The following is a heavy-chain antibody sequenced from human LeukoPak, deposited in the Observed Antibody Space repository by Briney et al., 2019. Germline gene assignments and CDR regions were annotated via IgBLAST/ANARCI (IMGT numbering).Heavy chain of an antibody. Sequence: SETLSLTCTVSGGSISSSSYYWGWIRQPPGKGLEWIGSIYYSGSTYYNPSLKSRVTISVDTSKNQFSLKLSSVTAADTAVYYCARESPSVAATRLFDYWGQGTLVTVSS. CDR3: ARESPSVAATRLFDY. CDR2: IYYSGST. CDR1: GGSISSSSYY. J-gene: IGHJ4*02. V-gene: IGHV4-39*07. D-gene: IGHD6-19*01.